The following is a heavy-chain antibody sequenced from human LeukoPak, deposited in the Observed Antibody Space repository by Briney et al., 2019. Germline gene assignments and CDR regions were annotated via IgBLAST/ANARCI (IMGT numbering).Heavy chain of an antibody. CDR3: ARLVSGPDGYY. CDR1: GYTFTDYH. D-gene: IGHD6-19*01. V-gene: IGHV1-2*02. Sequence: ASVKLSCKATGYTFTDYHMHSVRQAPGQGLEWMGWINPNRGGTNYAQKFQGRVTMTRDTSISTVYMELSRLRSDDTAVYYCARLVSGPDGYYWGQGTLVTVSS. J-gene: IGHJ4*02. CDR2: INPNRGGT.